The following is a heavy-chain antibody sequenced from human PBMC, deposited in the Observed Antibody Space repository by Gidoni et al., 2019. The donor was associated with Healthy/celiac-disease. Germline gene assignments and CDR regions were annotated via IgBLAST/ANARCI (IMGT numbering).Heavy chain of an antibody. Sequence: QVQLVESGGGVVQPGRSLRLSCAASGFTFSSYGMHGVRQAPGKGLEWVAVIWYDGSNKYYADSVKGRFTISRDNSKNTLYLQMNSLRAEDTAVYYCARARMAFDIWGQGTMVTVSS. V-gene: IGHV3-33*01. CDR1: GFTFSSYG. D-gene: IGHD2-8*01. CDR3: ARARMAFDI. J-gene: IGHJ3*02. CDR2: IWYDGSNK.